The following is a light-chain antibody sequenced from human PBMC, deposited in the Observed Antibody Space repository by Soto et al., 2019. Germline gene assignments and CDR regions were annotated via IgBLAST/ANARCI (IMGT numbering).Light chain of an antibody. CDR1: QTNSSH. J-gene: IGKJ1*01. Sequence: DIQMTQSPSSLPASEGDRVTITHRASQTNSSHLNWHQQKPGKAPKLLIYAASSLQSGHPSRFSGSGSGTDFKLTISSLQPEDFATYYCQQSCIIPRTFCQGTKVEIK. CDR3: QQSCIIPRT. CDR2: AAS. V-gene: IGKV1-39*01.